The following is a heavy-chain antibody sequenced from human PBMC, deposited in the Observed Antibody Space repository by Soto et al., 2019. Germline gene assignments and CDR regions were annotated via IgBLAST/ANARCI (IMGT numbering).Heavy chain of an antibody. V-gene: IGHV5-51*01. D-gene: IGHD3-10*01. CDR3: ARMEMARRQIIRHWFGP. CDR1: GYSCTNYW. Sequence: GESQKISCKASGYSCTNYWIGWMRKMHGKSLDIMGIIYPDDSETRYIPSFQGQVTISADKSLTTAYLQWGSLRASDTAMYYCARMEMARRQIIRHWFGPWGQGTLVTVSS. J-gene: IGHJ5*02. CDR2: IYPDDSET.